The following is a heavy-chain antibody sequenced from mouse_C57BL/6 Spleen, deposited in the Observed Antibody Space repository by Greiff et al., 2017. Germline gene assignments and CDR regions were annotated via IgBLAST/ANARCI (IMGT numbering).Heavy chain of an antibody. Sequence: VQLQQPGAELVKPGASVKMSCKASGYTFTSYWITWVKQRPGQGLEWIGDIYPGSGSTNYNEKFKSKATMTVDTSSSTAYMQLSSLTSEDSAVYYCARRGDYYGSSYFWYFDVWGTGTTVTVSS. J-gene: IGHJ1*03. CDR2: IYPGSGST. D-gene: IGHD1-1*01. V-gene: IGHV1-55*01. CDR1: GYTFTSYW. CDR3: ARRGDYYGSSYFWYFDV.